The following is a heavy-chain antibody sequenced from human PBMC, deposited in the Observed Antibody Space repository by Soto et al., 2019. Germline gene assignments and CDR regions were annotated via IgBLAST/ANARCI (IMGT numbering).Heavy chain of an antibody. CDR1: GGSISSYY. D-gene: IGHD2-2*01. CDR2: IYYSGST. Sequence: SETLSLTCTVSGGSISSYYWSWIRQPPGKGLEWIGYIYYSGSTNYNPSLKSRVTISVDTSKNQFSLKLSSVTAADTAVYYCARHRRLVVVPAAISNYYYYYMDVWGKGTTVTVSS. CDR3: ARHRRLVVVPAAISNYYYYYMDV. J-gene: IGHJ6*03. V-gene: IGHV4-59*08.